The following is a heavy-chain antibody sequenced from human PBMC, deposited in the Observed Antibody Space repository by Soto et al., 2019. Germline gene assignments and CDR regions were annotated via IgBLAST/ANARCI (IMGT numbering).Heavy chain of an antibody. J-gene: IGHJ6*02. CDR3: ARVSGSYYLYYYYGMDV. CDR2: IYYSGIT. Sequence: PSEPLSLTCTVSGGSIIIYYWSWIRQPPGKGLEWIGYIYYSGITNYNPSPKSRVTISVDTSKNQFSLKLSSVTAADTAVYYCARVSGSYYLYYYYGMDVWGQGNTVTVSS. V-gene: IGHV4-59*01. CDR1: GGSIIIYY. D-gene: IGHD1-26*01.